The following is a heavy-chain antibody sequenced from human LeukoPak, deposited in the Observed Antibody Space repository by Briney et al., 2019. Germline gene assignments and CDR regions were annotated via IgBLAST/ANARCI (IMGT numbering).Heavy chain of an antibody. Sequence: SETLSLTCTVSGGSISSYYWSWIRQPPGKGLEWIGFIYYSGSSYYNPSLKSRVTMSVDTSKNQFSLKLTSVTAADTAVYYCARGPGDRGGGYWGQGTLVTVSS. J-gene: IGHJ4*02. CDR1: GGSISSYY. CDR3: ARGPGDRGGGY. V-gene: IGHV4-59*01. D-gene: IGHD3-10*01. CDR2: IYYSGSS.